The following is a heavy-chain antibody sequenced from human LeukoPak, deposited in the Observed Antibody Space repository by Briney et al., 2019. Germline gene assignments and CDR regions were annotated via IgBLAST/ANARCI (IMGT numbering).Heavy chain of an antibody. V-gene: IGHV4-59*01. CDR3: ARAAGRNWFDP. J-gene: IGHJ5*02. CDR2: IYYSGST. CDR1: GGYISSYY. Sequence: SETLSLTCTVSGGYISSYYWSWIRQPPGKGLEWIGYIYYSGSTNYNPSLKSRVTISVDTSKNQFSLKLSSVTAADTAVYYCARAAGRNWFDPWGQGTLVTVSS.